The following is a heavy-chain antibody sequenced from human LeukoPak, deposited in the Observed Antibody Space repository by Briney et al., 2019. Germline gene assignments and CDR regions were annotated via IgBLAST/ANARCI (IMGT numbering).Heavy chain of an antibody. Sequence: SETLSLTCTVSGCSISSYYRSWIRQPAGKGLEWIGRIYTSGSTNYNPSLKKGVTISVDTSNNKSSLQLISSPAADAAVFYYAGSFWSGYSRGGYFDYWGQGTLVTVSS. CDR2: IYTSGST. J-gene: IGHJ4*02. CDR3: AGSFWSGYSRGGYFDY. V-gene: IGHV4-4*07. CDR1: GCSISSYY. D-gene: IGHD3-3*01.